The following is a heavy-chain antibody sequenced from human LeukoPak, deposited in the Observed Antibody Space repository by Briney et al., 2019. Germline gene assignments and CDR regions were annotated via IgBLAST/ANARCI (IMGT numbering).Heavy chain of an antibody. CDR1: GYTFTGYY. D-gene: IGHD6-13*01. Sequence: ASVKVSCKASGYTFTGYYMHWVRQAPGQGLEWMGWINPNSGGTNYAQKFQGWVTMTRDTSISTAYMELSRLRSDDTAVYYCARGVAAAFDYYYYMDVWGKGTTVTVSS. J-gene: IGHJ6*03. V-gene: IGHV1-2*04. CDR2: INPNSGGT. CDR3: ARGVAAAFDYYYYMDV.